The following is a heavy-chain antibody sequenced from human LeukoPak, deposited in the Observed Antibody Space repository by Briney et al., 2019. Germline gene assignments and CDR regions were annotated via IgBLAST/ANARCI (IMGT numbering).Heavy chain of an antibody. J-gene: IGHJ3*02. CDR1: GYTFTSYD. CDR3: ARGADSSSWYDAFDI. CDR2: MNPNSGNT. D-gene: IGHD6-13*01. V-gene: IGHV1-8*01. Sequence: ASVKVSCKASGYTFTSYDINWVRQATGQGLEWMGWMNPNSGNTGYAQKFQGRVTMTRNTSVSTAYMELRSLRSDDTAVYYCARGADSSSWYDAFDIWGQGTMVTVSS.